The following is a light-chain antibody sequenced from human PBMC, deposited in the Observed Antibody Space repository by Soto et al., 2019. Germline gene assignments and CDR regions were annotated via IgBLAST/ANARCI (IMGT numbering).Light chain of an antibody. J-gene: IGKJ4*01. CDR3: QQRNDWVT. Sequence: EIVLTQSPATLSLSPGERATLSCRASQSIRNYLAWYQQKPGQAPRLLIYDASNRATGIPARFSGSGSGTDFLPTLSRREAEDSGVYYCQQRNDWVTFGGGTKVDIK. CDR2: DAS. V-gene: IGKV3-11*01. CDR1: QSIRNY.